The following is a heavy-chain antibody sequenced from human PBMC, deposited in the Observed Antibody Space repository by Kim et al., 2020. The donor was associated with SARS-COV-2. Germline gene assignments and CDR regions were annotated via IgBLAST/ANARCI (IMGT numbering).Heavy chain of an antibody. J-gene: IGHJ3*02. D-gene: IGHD3-22*01. CDR1: GITFSSSW. V-gene: IGHV3-74*01. Sequence: GGSLRLSCAASGITFSSSWMHWVRQAPGKGLVWVSRINSDGSITSYADSVKGRFTISRDNAKNTLYLQMNSLRAEDTAVYYCARRYYDSSGYYAFDIWGQGTRVTVSS. CDR3: ARRYYDSSGYYAFDI. CDR2: INSDGSIT.